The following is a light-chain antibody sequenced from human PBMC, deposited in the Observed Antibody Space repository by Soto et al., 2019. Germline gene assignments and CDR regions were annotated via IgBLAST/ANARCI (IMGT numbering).Light chain of an antibody. Sequence: QSALTQPASVSGSPGQSITISCTGTSSDVGGYNYVSWYQQHPGKAPKLMIYDVSNRPSGVSNRFSGSKSGNTASLSISGIQAEDEADYYSSSYTSSSTRVFTTGTKLTVL. CDR2: DVS. J-gene: IGLJ1*01. V-gene: IGLV2-14*01. CDR3: SSYTSSSTRV. CDR1: SSDVGGYNY.